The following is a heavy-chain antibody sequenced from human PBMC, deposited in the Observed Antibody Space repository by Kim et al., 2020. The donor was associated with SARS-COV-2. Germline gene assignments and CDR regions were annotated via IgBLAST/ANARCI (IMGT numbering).Heavy chain of an antibody. CDR3: ARGRAGVVPAPVLGIGPHYEYVIMDV. CDR2: IDQSGTI. CDR1: GGSLSGYR. J-gene: IGHJ6*02. D-gene: IGHD3-16*01. Sequence: SETLSLTCAVYGGSLSGYRWSWIRQPPGKGLEWIGEIDQSGTINHNPSLKSRVTMSIDTSKNQFSLKLTSVTAAATGFYHCARGRAGVVPAPVLGIGPHYEYVIMDVWGHGTTVTVSS. V-gene: IGHV4-34*01.